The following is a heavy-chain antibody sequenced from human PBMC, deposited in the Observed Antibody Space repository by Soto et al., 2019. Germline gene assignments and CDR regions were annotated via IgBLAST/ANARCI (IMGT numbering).Heavy chain of an antibody. D-gene: IGHD5-12*01. CDR1: GGSISSSSYY. Sequence: SETLSLTCTVSGGSISSSSYYWGWIRQPPGKGLEWIGGIYYSGSTYYNPSLKSRVTISVDTSKNQFSLKLSSVTAADTAVYYCARHDDRGGYDPDFDYWGQGTLVTVSS. V-gene: IGHV4-39*01. J-gene: IGHJ4*02. CDR2: IYYSGST. CDR3: ARHDDRGGYDPDFDY.